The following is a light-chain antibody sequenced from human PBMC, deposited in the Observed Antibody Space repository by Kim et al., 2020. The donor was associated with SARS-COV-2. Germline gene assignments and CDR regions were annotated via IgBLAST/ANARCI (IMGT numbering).Light chain of an antibody. CDR1: HNINSY. CDR3: QQRSDWPIT. CDR2: DAS. V-gene: IGKV3-11*01. J-gene: IGKJ5*01. Sequence: LSPGERATRSCRASHNINSYLAWYQQKPGQAPRLLIYDASTRATGIPARCSGSGSGTDFTLTISSLEPEDFAVFYCQQRSDWPITFGQGTRLEIK.